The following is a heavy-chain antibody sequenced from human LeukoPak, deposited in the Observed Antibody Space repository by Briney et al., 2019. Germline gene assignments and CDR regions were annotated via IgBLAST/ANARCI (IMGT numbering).Heavy chain of an antibody. V-gene: IGHV4-34*01. CDR1: GGSFSGYY. D-gene: IGHD1-26*01. CDR3: ARDPIVGATSSLQNDAFDI. CDR2: INHSGST. Sequence: PSETLSLTCAVYGGSFSGYYWSWIRQPPGKGLEWIGEINHSGSTNYNPSLKSRVTISVDTSKNQFSLKLSSVAAADTAVYYCARDPIVGATSSLQNDAFDIWGQGTMVTVSS. J-gene: IGHJ3*02.